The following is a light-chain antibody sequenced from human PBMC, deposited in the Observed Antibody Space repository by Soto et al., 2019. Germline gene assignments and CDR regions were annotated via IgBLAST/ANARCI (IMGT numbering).Light chain of an antibody. V-gene: IGLV2-23*03. CDR1: SSDVGSYNF. CDR2: EGS. CDR3: CSYAGSGTFV. J-gene: IGLJ1*01. Sequence: QSALTQPASVSGSPGQSITISCTGTSSDVGSYNFVSWYQQHPGKAPKLMLYEGSERPSGVSNRFSGSKSGNTASLTISGLQAEDEAGYYCCSYAGSGTFVFGTGTKLTVL.